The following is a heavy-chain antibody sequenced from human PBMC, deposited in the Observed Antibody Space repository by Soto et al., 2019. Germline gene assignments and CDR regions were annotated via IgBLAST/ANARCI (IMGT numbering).Heavy chain of an antibody. CDR1: RHTVNTFW. CDR3: ARPASGGRRDAFDV. V-gene: IGHV5-51*01. D-gene: IGHD2-15*01. J-gene: IGHJ3*01. Sequence: GASLTISCNHFRHTVNTFWIAWVREMPGKGLEWIGTIFPGDSNTRYKPSFEGQVAISVDKSVTTAYLQWSSLKASDTAMYYCARPASGGRRDAFDVWGQGTTVTV. CDR2: IFPGDSNT.